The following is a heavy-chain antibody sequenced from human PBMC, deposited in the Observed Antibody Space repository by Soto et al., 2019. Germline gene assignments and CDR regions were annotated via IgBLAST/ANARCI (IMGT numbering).Heavy chain of an antibody. D-gene: IGHD1-7*01. CDR3: ARESSGITGTTSRPYYYNGLDV. CDR2: MSGDGRT. Sequence: GGSLRLSCVGSGFTFSDSVMAWVRQAPGKGLEWLSVMSGDGRTRYALSVTGRFTISRDNSKNSLYLQMNSLRAEDTAVYYCARESSGITGTTSRPYYYNGLDVWG. V-gene: IGHV3-23*01. J-gene: IGHJ6*01. CDR1: GFTFSDSV.